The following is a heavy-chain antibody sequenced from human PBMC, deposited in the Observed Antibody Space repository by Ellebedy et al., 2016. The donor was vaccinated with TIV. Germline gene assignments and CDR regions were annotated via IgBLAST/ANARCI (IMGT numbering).Heavy chain of an antibody. Sequence: GESLKISXAASGFTFSSYAMTWVRQAPGKGLEWVSAISGSASNTYYADSVKGRCTISRDNSKNTLYLQMNSLRPEDTAVYFCARNPPTLYDNSGHMSVYWGQGTLVTVSS. CDR2: ISGSASNT. J-gene: IGHJ4*02. D-gene: IGHD3-22*01. CDR1: GFTFSSYA. CDR3: ARNPPTLYDNSGHMSVY. V-gene: IGHV3-23*01.